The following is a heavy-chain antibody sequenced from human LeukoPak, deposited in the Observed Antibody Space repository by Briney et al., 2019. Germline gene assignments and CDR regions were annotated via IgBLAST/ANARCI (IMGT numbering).Heavy chain of an antibody. V-gene: IGHV3-33*01. J-gene: IGHJ5*02. CDR1: GFTFSSYG. Sequence: AGRSLRLSCAASGFTFSSYGMHWVRQAPGKGLEWVAVIWHDGSNKYYADSVKGRFTISRDNSKNTLYLQMNSLRAEDTAVYYCAREAVGYSSGRRWFDPWGQGTLVTVSS. CDR3: AREAVGYSSGRRWFDP. CDR2: IWHDGSNK. D-gene: IGHD6-19*01.